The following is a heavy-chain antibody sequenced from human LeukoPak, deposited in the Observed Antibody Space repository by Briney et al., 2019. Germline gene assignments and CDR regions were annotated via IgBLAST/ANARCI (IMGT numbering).Heavy chain of an antibody. CDR3: ATIWFGELLSRAFDY. D-gene: IGHD3-10*01. CDR1: GGSISSSNW. CDR2: IYYSGST. Sequence: SGTLSLTCAVSGGSISSSNWWSWVRQPPGKGLEWIGSIYYSGSTYYNPSLKSRVTISVDTSKNQFSLKLSSVTAADTAVYYCATIWFGELLSRAFDYWGQGTLVTVSS. V-gene: IGHV4-4*02. J-gene: IGHJ4*02.